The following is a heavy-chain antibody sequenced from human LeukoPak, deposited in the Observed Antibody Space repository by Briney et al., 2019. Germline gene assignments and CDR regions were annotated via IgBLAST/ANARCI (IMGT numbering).Heavy chain of an antibody. CDR1: GFTVNSNY. CDR3: AAFTFGGVIPVDY. J-gene: IGHJ4*02. CDR2: IYSGGNT. D-gene: IGHD3-16*02. Sequence: GGSLRLSCAASGFTVNSNYMSWVRQAPGKGLEWVSVIYSGGNTYYADSVKGRFAISRDDSKNTLYLQMNSLRAEDTAVYYCAAFTFGGVIPVDYWGQGTLVTVSS. V-gene: IGHV3-53*01.